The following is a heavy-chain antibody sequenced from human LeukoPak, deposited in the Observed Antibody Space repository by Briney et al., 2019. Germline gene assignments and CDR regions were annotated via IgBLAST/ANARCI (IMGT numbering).Heavy chain of an antibody. CDR3: ARVSSYYYDSSGYYYLY. V-gene: IGHV1-18*01. J-gene: IGHJ4*02. CDR2: ISAYNGNT. CDR1: GYTFTSYG. Sequence: GASVKVSCKASGYTFTSYGISWVRQAPGQGLERMGWISAYNGNTNYAQKLQGRVTMTTDTSTSTAYMELRSLRSDDTAVYYCARVSSYYYDSSGYYYLYWGQGTLVTVSS. D-gene: IGHD3-22*01.